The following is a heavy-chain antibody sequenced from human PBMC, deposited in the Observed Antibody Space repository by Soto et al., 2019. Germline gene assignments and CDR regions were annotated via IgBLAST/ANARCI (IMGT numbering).Heavy chain of an antibody. D-gene: IGHD2-21*02. V-gene: IGHV1-69*12. CDR1: GGTFSSYA. CDR2: IIPIFGTA. J-gene: IGHJ6*02. Sequence: QVQLVQSGAEVKKPGSSVKVSCKASGGTFSSYAISWVRQAPGQGLEWIGGIIPIFGTANYAQKFQGRVTITADESTSTAYMELSSLRSEDTAVYYCANTLGHRTYCGGDCYNYYYYGMDVWGQGTTVTVSS. CDR3: ANTLGHRTYCGGDCYNYYYYGMDV.